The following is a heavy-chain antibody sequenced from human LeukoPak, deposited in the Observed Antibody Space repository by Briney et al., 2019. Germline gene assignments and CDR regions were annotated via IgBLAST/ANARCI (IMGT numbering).Heavy chain of an antibody. CDR3: ARGFVLGAAKNYFDY. V-gene: IGHV3-30-3*01. J-gene: IGHJ4*02. CDR2: ISYDGTNK. Sequence: GGSLRLSCAASGFTFTNYALHWVRQAPGKGLEWEAVISYDGTNKYYADSVKGRFTISRDNSKNTLSLQMNSLRAEDTALYYCARGFVLGAAKNYFDYWGQGALVTVSS. CDR1: GFTFTNYA. D-gene: IGHD2-21*02.